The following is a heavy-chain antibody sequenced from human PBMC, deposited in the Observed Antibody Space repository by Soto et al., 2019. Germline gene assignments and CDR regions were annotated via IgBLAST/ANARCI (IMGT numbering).Heavy chain of an antibody. J-gene: IGHJ4*02. V-gene: IGHV1-69*06. D-gene: IGHD2-15*01. CDR2: IIPIFGTA. Sequence: QVQLGQSGTEVKKPGSSVTVSCKASGGNFNSYTINWVRQAPGQGLEFMGGIIPIFGTANYAPKFQGRVTFTADTATNTDYMELSSLRSADTAVYFCSSDAVAASGTNDWGQGPLVTVSS. CDR3: SSDAVAASGTND. CDR1: GGNFNSYT.